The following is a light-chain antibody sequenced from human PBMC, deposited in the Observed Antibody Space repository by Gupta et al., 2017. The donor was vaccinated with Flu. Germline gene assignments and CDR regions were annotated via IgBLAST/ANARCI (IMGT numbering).Light chain of an antibody. CDR1: QNIRRF. V-gene: IGKV1-39*01. CDR2: TAS. Sequence: DIQMTQSSTSLSASVGDRVTITCRASQNIRRFLNWYQHKPGKAPKLLIYTASSLQSGVPSRFSGSGSGTDFTLTISRLLPEDFATYYCQQSSSSLALPFGGGTRVEIK. J-gene: IGKJ4*01. CDR3: QQSSSSLALP.